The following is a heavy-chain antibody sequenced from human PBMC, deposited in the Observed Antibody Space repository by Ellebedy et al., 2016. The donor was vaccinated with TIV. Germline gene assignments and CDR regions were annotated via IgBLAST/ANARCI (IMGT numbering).Heavy chain of an antibody. V-gene: IGHV3-48*02. CDR2: INSGSSTI. J-gene: IGHJ4*02. CDR1: GFTFRHNS. CDR3: ARPYDGGSYVPWD. Sequence: GESLKISCAASGFTFRHNSMNWVRQAPGKGLEWVSCINSGSSTIYYADSVKGRFTISRDNAKNSLYLQMNSLRDEDTAVYYCARPYDGGSYVPWDWGQGTLVTVSS. D-gene: IGHD2-21*01.